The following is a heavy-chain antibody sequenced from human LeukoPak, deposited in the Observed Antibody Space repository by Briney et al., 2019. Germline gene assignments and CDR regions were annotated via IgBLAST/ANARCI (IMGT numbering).Heavy chain of an antibody. D-gene: IGHD1-26*01. CDR2: MYYSGST. CDR1: GGSISSYY. Sequence: PSETLSLTCTVSGGSISSYYWSWIRQPPGKGLEWIGYMYYSGSTNYNPSLKSRVTISADTSKNQFSLKLSSVTAADTAVYYCARDRGSGSYNYWGQGTLVTVSS. V-gene: IGHV4-59*01. J-gene: IGHJ4*02. CDR3: ARDRGSGSYNY.